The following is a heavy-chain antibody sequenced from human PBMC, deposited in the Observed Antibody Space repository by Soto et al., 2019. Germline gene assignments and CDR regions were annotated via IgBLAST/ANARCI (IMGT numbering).Heavy chain of an antibody. J-gene: IGHJ4*02. D-gene: IGHD2-2*01. CDR2: ISGNGGST. CDR1: GFTFSSYA. Sequence: GGSLRLSCAASGFTFSSYAMSWVRQAPGKGLEWVSAISGNGGSTYYADSVKGRFTISRDNSKNTLYLQMNSLSFDDVALYYCTRRGCSTTGCYFNWGRGTLVTVSS. V-gene: IGHV3-23*01. CDR3: TRRGCSTTGCYFN.